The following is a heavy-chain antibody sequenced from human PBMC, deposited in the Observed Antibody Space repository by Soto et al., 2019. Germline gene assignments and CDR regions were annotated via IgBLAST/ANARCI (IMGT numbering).Heavy chain of an antibody. CDR3: ARVFCRGDCYSPLDY. Sequence: PGGSLRLSCVASGFTFSNFGLNWVRQAPGKGLEWVSSISSSDKYIYYADSVKGRFTIPRDNAKNSLSLQMNSLRADDTAVYYCARVFCRGDCYSPLDYWGQGTLVTVPQ. CDR1: GFTFSNFG. CDR2: ISSSDKYI. J-gene: IGHJ4*02. V-gene: IGHV3-21*01. D-gene: IGHD2-21*02.